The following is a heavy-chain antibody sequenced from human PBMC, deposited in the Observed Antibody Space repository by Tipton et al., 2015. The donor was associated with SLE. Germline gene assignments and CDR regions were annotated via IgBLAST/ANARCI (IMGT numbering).Heavy chain of an antibody. D-gene: IGHD5-24*01. CDR3: ARSRVEMATIGAFDI. Sequence: TLSLTCTVSGGSISSYYWSWIRQPPGKGLEWIGEINHSGSTNYNPSLKSRVTISVDTSKNQFSLKLSSVTAADTAVYYCARSRVEMATIGAFDIWGQGTLVTVSS. J-gene: IGHJ3*02. CDR1: GGSISSYY. CDR2: INHSGST. V-gene: IGHV4-34*01.